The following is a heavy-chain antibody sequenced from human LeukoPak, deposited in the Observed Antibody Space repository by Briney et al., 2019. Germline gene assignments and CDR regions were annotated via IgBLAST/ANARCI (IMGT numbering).Heavy chain of an antibody. CDR2: ISPNSGGT. V-gene: IGHV1-2*02. CDR1: GYTFTGYY. Sequence: ASVKVSCKASGYTFTGYYVNWVRQAPGQGLEWMGWISPNSGGTNYAQKFQGRVTMSRDTSISTAYMELSRLRSDDTALYYCARDWVIVGPSDGFDIWGQGTMVTVSS. D-gene: IGHD3-22*01. J-gene: IGHJ3*02. CDR3: ARDWVIVGPSDGFDI.